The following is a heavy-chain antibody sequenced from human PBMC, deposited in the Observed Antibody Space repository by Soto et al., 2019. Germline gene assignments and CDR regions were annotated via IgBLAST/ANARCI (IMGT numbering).Heavy chain of an antibody. Sequence: QVQLVQSGAEVKKPGASVKVSCKGSGYRFSDYGISWVRLISGQGLEWLGWISAYSGNTEYAPELQDRVTMTTDTSTSTAYMELRSLSSDDTAVYYCARAGGGSFGGSPFDVWGQGTKVSVSS. CDR2: ISAYSGNT. V-gene: IGHV1-18*01. CDR3: ARAGGGSFGGSPFDV. D-gene: IGHD2-8*02. CDR1: GYRFSDYG. J-gene: IGHJ3*01.